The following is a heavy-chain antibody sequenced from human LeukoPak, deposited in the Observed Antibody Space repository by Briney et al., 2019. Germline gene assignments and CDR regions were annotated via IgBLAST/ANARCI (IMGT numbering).Heavy chain of an antibody. V-gene: IGHV5-51*01. CDR2: IYPGDSDT. Sequence: GESLRISCKGSGYSFTTYWIGWVRQMPGKGLEWMGIIYPGDSDTRYSPSFQGQVTISADKSISTAYLQWSSLKASDTAMYYCARGAGLGGRYYYYMDVWGKGTTVTVSS. CDR3: ARGAGLGGRYYYYMDV. CDR1: GYSFTTYW. D-gene: IGHD1-14*01. J-gene: IGHJ6*03.